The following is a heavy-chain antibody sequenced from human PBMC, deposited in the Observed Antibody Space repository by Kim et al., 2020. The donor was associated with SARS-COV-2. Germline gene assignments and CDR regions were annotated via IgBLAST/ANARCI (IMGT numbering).Heavy chain of an antibody. Sequence: SVKVSCKASGGTFSSYAISWVRQAPGQGLEWMGGIIPIFGTANYAQKFQGRVTITADKSTSTAYMELSSLRSEDTAVYYCARDEVTMVRGVRGLYYGMDVWGQGTTVTVSS. CDR3: ARDEVTMVRGVRGLYYGMDV. J-gene: IGHJ6*02. D-gene: IGHD3-10*01. CDR1: GGTFSSYA. V-gene: IGHV1-69*06. CDR2: IIPIFGTA.